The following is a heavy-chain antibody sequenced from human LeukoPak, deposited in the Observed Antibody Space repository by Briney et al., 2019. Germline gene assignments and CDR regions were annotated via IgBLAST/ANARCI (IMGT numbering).Heavy chain of an antibody. CDR3: ARSRDGYTYYYYYYMDV. V-gene: IGHV3-7*01. D-gene: IGHD5-24*01. CDR1: AFTFSNFC. CDR2: IKQDGSDK. J-gene: IGHJ6*03. Sequence: PGGSLRLSCAASAFTFSNFCMSWVRQAPGKGLEWVANIKQDGSDKYYEDSVKGRVTISRDNAKNTLYLQMNSLRAEDTAMYHCARSRDGYTYYYYYYMDVWGRGTTVTVSS.